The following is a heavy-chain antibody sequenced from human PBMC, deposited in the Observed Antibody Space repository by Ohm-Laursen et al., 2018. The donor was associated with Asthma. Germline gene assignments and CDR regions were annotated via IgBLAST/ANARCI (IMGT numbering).Heavy chain of an antibody. CDR1: GFTLSPYY. D-gene: IGHD6-6*01. J-gene: IGHJ4*02. Sequence: SLRLSCAASGFTLSPYYMNWVRQAPGKGLEWVANIKQDGTEEFYVDSVKGRFTISRDNAKNLLFLEMINLRAEDTAVYYCATSRRLGYWGQGTLVTVSS. CDR2: IKQDGTEE. CDR3: ATSRRLGY. V-gene: IGHV3-7*01.